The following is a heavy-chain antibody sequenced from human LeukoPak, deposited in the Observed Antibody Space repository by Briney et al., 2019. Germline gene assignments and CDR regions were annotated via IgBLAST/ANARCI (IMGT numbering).Heavy chain of an antibody. D-gene: IGHD1-26*01. Sequence: PGGSLRLSCAASGFTFSSYGMHWVRQAPGKGLEWVAVISYDGSNKYYADSVKGRFTISRDNSKNTLYLQMNSLRAEDTAVYYCAKNRIVGATTFDAFDIWGQGTMVTVSS. CDR2: ISYDGSNK. CDR1: GFTFSSYG. V-gene: IGHV3-30*18. J-gene: IGHJ3*02. CDR3: AKNRIVGATTFDAFDI.